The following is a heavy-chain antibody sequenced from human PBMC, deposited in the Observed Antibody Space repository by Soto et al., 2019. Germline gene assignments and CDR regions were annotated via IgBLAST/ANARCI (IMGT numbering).Heavy chain of an antibody. CDR2: LYWNDDK. D-gene: IGHD1-7*01. V-gene: IGHV2-5*01. Sequence: QITLKPSGPTLVKPTETLTLTCTFSGFSLSTSAVGLGWIRQPPGKTRAWLAVLYWNDDKRYSPSLKNRLTISKDTTKHGVVLRMTNMEPVNTATYYCVYPGGELQVWDYLPVWWGQGTLFTVSS. J-gene: IGHJ4*02. CDR3: VYPGGELQVWDYLPVW. CDR1: GFSLSTSAVG.